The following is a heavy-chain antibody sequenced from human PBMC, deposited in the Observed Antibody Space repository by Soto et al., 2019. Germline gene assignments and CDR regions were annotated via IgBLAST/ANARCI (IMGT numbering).Heavy chain of an antibody. CDR1: GGSFSGFF. D-gene: IGHD3-22*01. CDR3: ARGSYYYDSSGYSN. CDR2: INHSGRT. J-gene: IGHJ4*02. Sequence: PSETLSLTCAVHGGSFSGFFWTWSRQRPGKGLEWIGEINHSGRTNHNPSLKSRVSISVDTSKKQLSLKLNSVTAADTAVYYCARGSYYYDSSGYSNWGQGTLVTVSS. V-gene: IGHV4-34*01.